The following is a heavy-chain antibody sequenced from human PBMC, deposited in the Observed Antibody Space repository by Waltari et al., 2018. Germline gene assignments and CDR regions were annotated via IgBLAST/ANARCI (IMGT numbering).Heavy chain of an antibody. J-gene: IGHJ3*02. Sequence: QVQLVQSGAEVKKPGSSVKVSCTASGGTFIRYAISWVRRAPGQGLEWMGGIIPIFGTANYAQKFQGRVTITADESTSTAYMELSSLRSEDTAVYYCARYSGYDRMLFDIWGQGTMVTVSS. D-gene: IGHD5-12*01. CDR2: IIPIFGTA. CDR3: ARYSGYDRMLFDI. V-gene: IGHV1-69*01. CDR1: GGTFIRYA.